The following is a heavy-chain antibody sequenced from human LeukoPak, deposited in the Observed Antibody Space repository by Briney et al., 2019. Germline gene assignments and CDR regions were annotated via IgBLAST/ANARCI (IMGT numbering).Heavy chain of an antibody. J-gene: IGHJ3*02. CDR3: ASGDVDFWSGYYDDAFDI. Sequence: SVKVSCKASGGTFSSYAISWVRQAPGQGLEWMGGIIPIFGTANYAQKFQGRVTITTDESTSTAYMELSSLRSEDTAVYYCASGDVDFWSGYYDDAFDIWGQGTMVTVSS. V-gene: IGHV1-69*05. D-gene: IGHD3-3*01. CDR2: IIPIFGTA. CDR1: GGTFSSYA.